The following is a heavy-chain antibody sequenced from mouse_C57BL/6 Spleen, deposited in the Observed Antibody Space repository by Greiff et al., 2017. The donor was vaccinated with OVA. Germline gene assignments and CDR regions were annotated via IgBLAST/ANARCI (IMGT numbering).Heavy chain of an antibody. CDR3: AREEGSFAY. CDR1: GFTFSSYT. V-gene: IGHV5-9*01. CDR2: ISGGGGNS. J-gene: IGHJ3*01. Sequence: EVKLVESGGGLVKPGGSLKLSCAASGFTFSSYTMSWVRQTPEKRLEWVATISGGGGNSYYPDSVKGRFTISRDNAKNTLYLQMSSLRSEDTALYYCAREEGSFAYWGQGTLVTVSA.